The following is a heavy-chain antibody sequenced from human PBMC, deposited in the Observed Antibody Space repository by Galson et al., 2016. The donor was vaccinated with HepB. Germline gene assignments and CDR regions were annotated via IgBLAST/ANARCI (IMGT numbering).Heavy chain of an antibody. D-gene: IGHD4-23*01. CDR3: AGGANGNSLDS. CDR1: GFTFSDYW. J-gene: IGHJ4*02. CDR2: INRDGSST. Sequence: SLRLSCAVSGFTFSDYWMHWVRQVPGKGLVWVARINRDGSSTNYADSVKGRFTISRDNAKSKVYLRMNSLTDGDTALYYCAGGANGNSLDSWGQGTLFTVSS. V-gene: IGHV3-74*01.